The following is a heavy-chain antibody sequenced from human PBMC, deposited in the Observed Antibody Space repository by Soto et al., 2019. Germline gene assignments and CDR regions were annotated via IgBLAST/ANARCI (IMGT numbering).Heavy chain of an antibody. D-gene: IGHD1-20*01. J-gene: IGHJ6*02. CDR3: ARYSNNWFQTEGMDV. Sequence: SETLSLTCTVSVDSISPYYWSWIRRPAGKGLEWIGRIDASGNTNYNPSLKSRVTMSADTSKKQFSLKLTSVTAADTAVYYCARYSNNWFQTEGMDVWGQGTTVTVSS. CDR2: IDASGNT. V-gene: IGHV4-4*07. CDR1: VDSISPYY.